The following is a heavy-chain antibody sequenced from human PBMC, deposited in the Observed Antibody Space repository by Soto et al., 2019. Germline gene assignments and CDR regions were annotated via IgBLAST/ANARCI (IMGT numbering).Heavy chain of an antibody. Sequence: PGGSLRLSCAASGFTFSRYWMSWVRQAPGKGLEWVANIKQDGSEKYYVDSVKGRFTISRDNAKNSLYLQMNSLRAEDTAVYYCARELGCSGGSCYAFDYWGQGTLVTVSS. V-gene: IGHV3-7*01. CDR1: GFTFSRYW. J-gene: IGHJ4*02. CDR3: ARELGCSGGSCYAFDY. D-gene: IGHD2-15*01. CDR2: IKQDGSEK.